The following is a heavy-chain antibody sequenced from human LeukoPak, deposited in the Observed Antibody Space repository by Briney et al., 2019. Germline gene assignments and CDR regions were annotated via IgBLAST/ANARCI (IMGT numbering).Heavy chain of an antibody. D-gene: IGHD2-21*01. V-gene: IGHV4-38-2*01. CDR2: IYHSGST. CDR3: ARYSRDLRDRTPIDY. J-gene: IGHJ4*02. CDR1: GYSISSGYY. Sequence: SETLSLTCAVSGYSISSGYYWGWIRQPPGKGLEWIGSIYHSGSTYYNPSLKSRVTISVDTSKNQFSLKLSSVTAADTAVYYCARYSRDLRDRTPIDYWGQGTLVTVSS.